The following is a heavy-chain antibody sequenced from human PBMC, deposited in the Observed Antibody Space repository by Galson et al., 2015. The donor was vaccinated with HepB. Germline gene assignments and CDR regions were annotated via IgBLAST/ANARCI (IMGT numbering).Heavy chain of an antibody. CDR2: INSDGSST. CDR3: ARVSYDSSGYYYLLDY. J-gene: IGHJ4*02. D-gene: IGHD3-22*01. Sequence: SLRLSCAASGFTFSSYWMHWVRQAPGKGLVWVSRINSDGSSTSYADSVKGRFTISRDNAKNTLYLQMNSLRAEDTAVYYCARVSYDSSGYYYLLDYWGQGTLVTVSS. CDR1: GFTFSSYW. V-gene: IGHV3-74*01.